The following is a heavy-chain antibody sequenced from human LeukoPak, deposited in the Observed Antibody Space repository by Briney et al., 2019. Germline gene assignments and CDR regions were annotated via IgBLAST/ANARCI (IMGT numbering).Heavy chain of an antibody. Sequence: PSETLSLTCTVSGDSISSYYWSWIRQPPGKGLEWIGYISYSGSTSYNPSLKSRITISVDTSKNQFSLKLSSVTAADTAVYYCAKVGAYNYGFAFDIWGQGTMVTVST. J-gene: IGHJ3*02. CDR1: GDSISSYY. CDR3: AKVGAYNYGFAFDI. CDR2: ISYSGST. D-gene: IGHD5-18*01. V-gene: IGHV4-59*01.